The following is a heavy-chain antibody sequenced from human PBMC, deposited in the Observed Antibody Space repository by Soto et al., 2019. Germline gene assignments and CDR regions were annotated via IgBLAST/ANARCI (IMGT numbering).Heavy chain of an antibody. Sequence: GGSLRLSCAASGFTFSSYGMHCVLQAPGKGLEWVAVISYDGSNKYYADSVKGRFTISRDNSKNTLYLQMNSLRAEDTAVYYCAKAGSAVAVRGRYFDLWGRGTLVTVSA. CDR3: AKAGSAVAVRGRYFDL. CDR1: GFTFSSYG. J-gene: IGHJ2*01. D-gene: IGHD6-19*01. CDR2: ISYDGSNK. V-gene: IGHV3-30*18.